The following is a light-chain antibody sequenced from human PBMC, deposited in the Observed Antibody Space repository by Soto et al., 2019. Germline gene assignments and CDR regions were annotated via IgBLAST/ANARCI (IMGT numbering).Light chain of an antibody. Sequence: QSVLTQPASVSGSPGQSITISCTGTSSDVGGYNYVSWYQQHPGKAPKLMIFEVSNRPSGASIRFSGSKSGNTASLTISGLQAEDEADYYCSSYTSSRTRVFGTGTKLTVL. V-gene: IGLV2-14*01. J-gene: IGLJ1*01. CDR2: EVS. CDR3: SSYTSSRTRV. CDR1: SSDVGGYNY.